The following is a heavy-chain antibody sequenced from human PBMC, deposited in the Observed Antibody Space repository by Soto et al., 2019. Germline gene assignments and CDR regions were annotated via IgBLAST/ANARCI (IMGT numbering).Heavy chain of an antibody. CDR3: ARDPLDPGAPGSDY. D-gene: IGHD1-26*01. J-gene: IGHJ4*02. CDR1: GGTFSSYT. CDR2: IIPILGIA. Sequence: QVQLVQSGAEVKKPGSSVKVSCKASGGTFSSYTISWVRQAPGQGLEWMGRIIPILGIANYAQKFQGRVTITADKSTSTAYMELSSLRSEDTAVYYCARDPLDPGAPGSDYWGQGTLVTVSS. V-gene: IGHV1-69*08.